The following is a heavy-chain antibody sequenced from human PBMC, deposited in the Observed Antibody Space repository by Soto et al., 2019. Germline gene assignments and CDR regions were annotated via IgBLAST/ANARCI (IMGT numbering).Heavy chain of an antibody. CDR2: INHSGST. D-gene: IGHD6-13*01. Sequence: SETLSLTCAVYGGSFSGYYWSWIRQPPGKGLEWIGEINHSGSTNYNPSPRSRVTLSVEASKNQFSLMLSSVTAADTAVYYCASRLRYSSSWYGAFDIWGQGTMVTVSS. CDR3: ASRLRYSSSWYGAFDI. V-gene: IGHV4-34*01. CDR1: GGSFSGYY. J-gene: IGHJ3*02.